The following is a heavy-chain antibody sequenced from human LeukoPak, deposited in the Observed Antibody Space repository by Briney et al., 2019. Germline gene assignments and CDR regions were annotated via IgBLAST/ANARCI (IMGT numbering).Heavy chain of an antibody. D-gene: IGHD6-13*01. V-gene: IGHV5-51*01. CDR2: IYPGDSDT. CDR1: GYSFTSYW. Sequence: GESLKISCKGSGYSFTSYWIGWVRQMPGKGLEWMGIIYPGDSDTRYSPSFQGQVTISADKSISTAYLQWSSLKAPDTAMYYCARQYSSSWYWGYYFDYWGQGTLVTVSS. CDR3: ARQYSSSWYWGYYFDY. J-gene: IGHJ4*02.